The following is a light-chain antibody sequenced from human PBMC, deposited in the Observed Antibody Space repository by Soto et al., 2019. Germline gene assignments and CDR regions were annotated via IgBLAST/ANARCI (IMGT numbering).Light chain of an antibody. J-gene: IGKJ2*01. CDR3: QEYNGYST. V-gene: IGKV1-5*01. Sequence: DIQMTQSPSTLSASVGARVTITCRASQSISSWLAWYQQKPGKAPKLLIFDASSLEGGVPSRFSGSGSGTEFALTISSLQPDDSATYYCQEYNGYSTFGQGTQL. CDR2: DAS. CDR1: QSISSW.